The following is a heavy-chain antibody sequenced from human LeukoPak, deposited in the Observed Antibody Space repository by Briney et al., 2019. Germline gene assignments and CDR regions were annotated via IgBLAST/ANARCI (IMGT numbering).Heavy chain of an antibody. D-gene: IGHD6-13*01. CDR3: ARFSSGWYGPSDY. V-gene: IGHV4-34*01. CDR2: INHSGST. J-gene: IGHJ4*02. Sequence: SETLSLTCAVYGGSFSGYYWSWIRQPPGKGLEWIGEINHSGSTNYNPSLKSRVTISVDTSKNQFSLKLSSVTAADTAVYYCARFSSGWYGPSDYWGQGTLVAVSS. CDR1: GGSFSGYY.